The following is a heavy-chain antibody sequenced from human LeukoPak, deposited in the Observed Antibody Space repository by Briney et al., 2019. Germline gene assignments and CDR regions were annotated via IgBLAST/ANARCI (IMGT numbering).Heavy chain of an antibody. CDR1: GFTFSSYA. J-gene: IGHJ4*02. CDR3: AKAPKYSSGWFYFDY. Sequence: GGSLRLSCAASGFTFSSYAMSWVRQAPGKGLEWVSAIGGSGGSTYYADSVKGRFTISRDNSKNTLYLQMNSLRAEDTAVYYCAKAPKYSSGWFYFDYWGQGTLVTVSS. D-gene: IGHD6-19*01. CDR2: IGGSGGST. V-gene: IGHV3-23*01.